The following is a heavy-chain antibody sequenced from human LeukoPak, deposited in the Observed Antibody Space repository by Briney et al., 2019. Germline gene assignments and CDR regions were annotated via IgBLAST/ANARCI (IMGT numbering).Heavy chain of an antibody. D-gene: IGHD3-16*01. CDR3: AGGIMITFGGV. CDR2: ISSSSSYI. J-gene: IGHJ3*01. V-gene: IGHV3-21*01. Sequence: XGSLRLSCAASGFTFSSYSMNWVRQAPGKGLEWVSSISSSSSYIYYADSVKGRFTISRDNAKNSLYLQMNSLRAEDTAVYYCAGGIMITFGGVWGRGTMVTVSS. CDR1: GFTFSSYS.